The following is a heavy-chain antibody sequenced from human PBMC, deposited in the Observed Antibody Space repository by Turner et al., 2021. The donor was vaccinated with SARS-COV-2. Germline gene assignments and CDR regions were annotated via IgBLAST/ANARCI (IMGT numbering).Heavy chain of an antibody. CDR1: GGSISSSSYY. J-gene: IGHJ6*02. CDR3: AGGVVISYYYYAMDV. Sequence: QLQLQESGPGLVKSSETLSLTCTVSGGSISSSSYYWGWIRQPPGKGLEWIGSIYYSGSTYYNPSLKSRVTISVDTSKNQFSLKLSSVTAADTAVYYCAGGVVISYYYYAMDVWGQGTTVTVSS. V-gene: IGHV4-39*01. D-gene: IGHD2-15*01. CDR2: IYYSGST.